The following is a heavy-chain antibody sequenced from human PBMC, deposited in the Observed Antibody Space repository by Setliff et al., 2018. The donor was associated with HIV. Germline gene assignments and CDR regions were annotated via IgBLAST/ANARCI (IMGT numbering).Heavy chain of an antibody. V-gene: IGHV3-74*01. CDR3: ARGHSYSDDGCDGFDI. J-gene: IGHJ3*02. CDR2: INSDGSMT. Sequence: PGESLKISCEASEFIFSSFWMHWVRQVPGKGLVWVSRINSDGSMTRYADSVKGRFSISRDNAKNILYLQMNSLRAEDTAVYFCARGHSYSDDGCDGFDIWGQGTMVTVSS. CDR1: EFIFSSFW. D-gene: IGHD4-17*01.